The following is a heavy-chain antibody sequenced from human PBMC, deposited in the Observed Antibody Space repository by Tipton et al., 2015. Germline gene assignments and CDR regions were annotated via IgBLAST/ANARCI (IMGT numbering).Heavy chain of an antibody. CDR2: IYPGDSDT. V-gene: IGHV5-51*01. J-gene: IGHJ6*02. CDR3: AKQGVRGVRRPGYNYGMDV. D-gene: IGHD3-10*01. CDR1: GYSFTSYW. Sequence: VQLVQSGAEVRKPGESLKISCKGSGYSFTSYWIGWVRQMPGKGLEWMGIIYPGDSDTRYSPSFQGQVTISADKSISTAYLQWSSLKASDTAMYYCAKQGVRGVRRPGYNYGMDVWGQGTTVTVSS.